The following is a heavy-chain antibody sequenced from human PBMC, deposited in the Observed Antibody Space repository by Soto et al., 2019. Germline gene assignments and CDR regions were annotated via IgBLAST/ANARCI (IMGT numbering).Heavy chain of an antibody. J-gene: IGHJ4*02. CDR1: GYTFTSYD. CDR2: MTPNSGNT. Sequence: ASVKVSCKASGYTFTSYDINWVRQATGQGLERMGWMTPNSGNTGYAQKFQDRVTITRNTSISTAHMELSSLRSEDTAVYYCAIFGVVIIPDEFDYWGQGTLVTVSS. CDR3: AIFGVVIIPDEFDY. D-gene: IGHD3-3*01. V-gene: IGHV1-8*01.